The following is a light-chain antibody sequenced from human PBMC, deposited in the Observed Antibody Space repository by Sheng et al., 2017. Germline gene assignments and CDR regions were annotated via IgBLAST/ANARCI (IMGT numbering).Light chain of an antibody. CDR1: SGHSSYA. J-gene: IGLJ2*01. CDR2: LNSDGSH. Sequence: QLVLTQSPSASASLGASVKLTCTLSSGHSSYAIAWHQQQPEKGPRYLMKLNSDGSHSKGDGIPDRFSGSSSGAERYLTISSLQSEDEADYYCQTVGHWHSGYFGGGTKLTRP. V-gene: IGLV4-69*01. CDR3: QTVGHWHSGY.